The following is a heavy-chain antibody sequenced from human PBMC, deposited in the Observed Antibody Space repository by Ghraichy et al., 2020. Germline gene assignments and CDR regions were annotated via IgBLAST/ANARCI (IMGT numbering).Heavy chain of an antibody. CDR2: IKPDGSEG. Sequence: GGSLRLSCVASGFTFSGYWMTWVRQAPGKGLEWVASIKPDGSEGYYVDSVKGRFTISRDNAKNSLSREMNSMRAEDTAVFYCARDPYGDYKYGGADYWGQGTLVAVSS. D-gene: IGHD4-17*01. CDR3: ARDPYGDYKYGGADY. CDR1: GFTFSGYW. J-gene: IGHJ4*02. V-gene: IGHV3-7*01.